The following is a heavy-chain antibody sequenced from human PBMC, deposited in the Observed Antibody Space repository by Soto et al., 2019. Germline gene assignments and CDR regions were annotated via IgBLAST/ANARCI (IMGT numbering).Heavy chain of an antibody. CDR1: GSSISTYY. J-gene: IGHJ4*02. D-gene: IGHD6-13*01. CDR3: ETFIAAAGFDH. CDR2: ISTSGST. Sequence: SETLSLTCTVSGSSISTYYWSWIRQPAGKGLEWIGRISTSGSTSYNPSLKSRVTMSLDTSKKQFSLKVSPVTAADTAVYYCETFIAAAGFDHWGPGTPATFSS. V-gene: IGHV4-4*07.